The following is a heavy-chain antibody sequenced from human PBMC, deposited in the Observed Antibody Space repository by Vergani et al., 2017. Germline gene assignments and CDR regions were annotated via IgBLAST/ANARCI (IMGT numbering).Heavy chain of an antibody. CDR1: GFTFSNAW. V-gene: IGHV3-15*01. CDR3: TTDRYCSSTSCNDAFDI. D-gene: IGHD2-2*01. CDR2: IKSKTDGGTT. J-gene: IGHJ3*02. Sequence: EVQPVESGGGLVKPGGSLRLSCTTSGFTFSNAWMSWVRQAPGKGLEWVGRIKSKTDGGTTDYAAPVKGRFTISRDDSKNTLYLQMNSLKTEDTAVYYCTTDRYCSSTSCNDAFDIWGQGTMVTVSS.